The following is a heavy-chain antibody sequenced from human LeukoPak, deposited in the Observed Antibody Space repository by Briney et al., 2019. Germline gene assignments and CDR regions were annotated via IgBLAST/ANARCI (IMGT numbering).Heavy chain of an antibody. CDR1: GGSISSSSYY. J-gene: IGHJ3*02. CDR2: IYYSGST. V-gene: IGHV4-39*07. Sequence: SETLSLTCTVSGGSISSSSYYWIWIRQPPGKGLEWIGSIYYSGSTYYNPSLKSRVTISVDTSKNQFSLKLSSVTAADTAVYYCARVAYYYGSGSYYTPNDAFDIWGQGTMVTVSS. D-gene: IGHD3-10*01. CDR3: ARVAYYYGSGSYYTPNDAFDI.